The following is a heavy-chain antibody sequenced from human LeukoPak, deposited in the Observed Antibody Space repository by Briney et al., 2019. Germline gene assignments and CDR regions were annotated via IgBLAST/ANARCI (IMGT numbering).Heavy chain of an antibody. V-gene: IGHV3-30-3*01. J-gene: IGHJ6*02. CDR1: GFSFSSFA. Sequence: QPGGSLRLSCAASGFSFSSFAMHWVRQAPGKGLEWVAVTPYDGNTKYYADSVLGRFTIPRDNSKNTLYLQMNSLRAEDTALYYCARDGNSGYDLTYYYGMDVWGQGTTVTVSS. CDR2: TPYDGNTK. D-gene: IGHD5-12*01. CDR3: ARDGNSGYDLTYYYGMDV.